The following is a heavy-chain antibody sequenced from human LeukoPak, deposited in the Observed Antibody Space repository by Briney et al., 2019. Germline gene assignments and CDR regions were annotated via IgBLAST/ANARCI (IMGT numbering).Heavy chain of an antibody. CDR3: ARAGGLVVAGGAFDI. J-gene: IGHJ3*02. CDR1: GYTFTGYY. D-gene: IGHD2-15*01. Sequence: ASVKVSCKACGYTFTGYYMHWVGQAPGQGLEWMGWINPNSGGTNYAQKFQGRVTMTRDTSISTAYMELSRLRSDDTAVYYCARAGGLVVAGGAFDIWGQGTMVTVSS. CDR2: INPNSGGT. V-gene: IGHV1-2*02.